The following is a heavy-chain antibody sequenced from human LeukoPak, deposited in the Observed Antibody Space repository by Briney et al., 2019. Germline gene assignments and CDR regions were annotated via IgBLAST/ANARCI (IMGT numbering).Heavy chain of an antibody. V-gene: IGHV4-30-4*01. Sequence: SQTPSLTCTVSGGSISSGDYYWSWIRQPPGKGLEWIGYIYYSGSTYYNPSLKSRVTISVDTSKNQFSLKLSSVTAADTAVYYCARDRTDSSGYYYYFDYWGQGTLVTVSS. CDR3: ARDRTDSSGYYYYFDY. CDR2: IYYSGST. D-gene: IGHD3-22*01. J-gene: IGHJ4*02. CDR1: GGSISSGDYY.